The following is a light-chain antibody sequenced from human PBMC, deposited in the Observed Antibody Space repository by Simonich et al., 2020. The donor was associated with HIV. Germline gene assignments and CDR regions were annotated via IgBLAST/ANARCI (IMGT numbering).Light chain of an antibody. V-gene: IGKV1-39*01. Sequence: DIQMTQSPSSLSASVGDRVTITCRASQSISSYLNWYQQKPGKAPKLLIYAASSLQSGVPSRFSGSGSVTDFTLTISSLQPEDFATYSCQQSYSTPPYTFGQGTKLEIK. CDR2: AAS. CDR3: QQSYSTPPYT. J-gene: IGKJ2*01. CDR1: QSISSY.